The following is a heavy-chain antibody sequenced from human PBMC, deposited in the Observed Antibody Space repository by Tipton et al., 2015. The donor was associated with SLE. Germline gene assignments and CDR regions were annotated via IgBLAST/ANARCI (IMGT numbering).Heavy chain of an antibody. CDR2: ISTSGTT. Sequence: GLVKPSETLSLTCTVSGGSISGHQWNWIRQPAGKGLEWLGHISTSGTTNYNPSLKSRVTMSVDTSKNQFSLKLSSVTAADAAVYFCARGYYESGLVDHAFDHWGQGIQVTVSS. D-gene: IGHD3-22*01. J-gene: IGHJ4*02. CDR1: GGSISGHQ. CDR3: ARGYYESGLVDHAFDH. V-gene: IGHV4-4*07.